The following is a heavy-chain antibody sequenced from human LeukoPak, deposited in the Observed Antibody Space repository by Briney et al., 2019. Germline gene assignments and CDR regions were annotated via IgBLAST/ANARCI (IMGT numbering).Heavy chain of an antibody. J-gene: IGHJ3*02. Sequence: SETLSLTCAVSGYSISSGYYWGWIRQPPGKGLEWIGSIYHSGSPYYNPSLKSRVTISVDTSKNQFSLKLSSVTAADTAVYYCARHYYDSSGPAFDIWGQGTMVTVSS. CDR2: IYHSGSP. D-gene: IGHD3-22*01. V-gene: IGHV4-38-2*01. CDR3: ARHYYDSSGPAFDI. CDR1: GYSISSGYY.